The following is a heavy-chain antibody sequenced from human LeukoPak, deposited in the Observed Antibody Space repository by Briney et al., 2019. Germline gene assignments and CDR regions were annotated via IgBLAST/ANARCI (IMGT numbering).Heavy chain of an antibody. J-gene: IGHJ1*01. CDR1: GYTFTNYG. V-gene: IGHV1-18*01. Sequence: GASVKVSCKASGYTFTNYGVSWVRQAPGQGLEWMGWISAYNGYTNYAQKFQFRVTMTTDTSTSTAYMDLRSLTSDDTAVYYCARDKAVTTEQTQYFQRWGQGTLVTVSS. CDR2: ISAYNGYT. CDR3: ARDKAVTTEQTQYFQR. D-gene: IGHD4-11*01.